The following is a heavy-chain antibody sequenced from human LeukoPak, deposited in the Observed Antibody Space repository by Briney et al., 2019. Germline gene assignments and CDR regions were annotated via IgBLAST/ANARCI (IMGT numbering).Heavy chain of an antibody. CDR3: AKDRGSGYLDY. CDR2: ISSDGSNK. J-gene: IGHJ4*02. D-gene: IGHD6-19*01. V-gene: IGHV3-30*18. Sequence: PGGSLRLSCAASGFTFSSYAMHWVRQAPGKGLEWVAVISSDGSNKFYADSAKGRFTISRDNSKNTLYLQMNSLRAEDTAVYYCAKDRGSGYLDYWGQGTLVTVSS. CDR1: GFTFSSYA.